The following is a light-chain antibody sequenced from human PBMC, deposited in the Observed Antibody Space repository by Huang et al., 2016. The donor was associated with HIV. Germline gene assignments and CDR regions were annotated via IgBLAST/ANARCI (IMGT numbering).Light chain of an antibody. V-gene: IGKV1-39*01. Sequence: DIEMTQSPSSLSASVGDRVSITCQASQSISSYLSWYHQKPGKAPKLLIYAASSLGSGAPSRFRGSGAGTDFSLTISGLRPEDFGTYYCQQSYMTPYTFGQGTRLDI. CDR3: QQSYMTPYT. CDR2: AAS. CDR1: QSISSY. J-gene: IGKJ2*01.